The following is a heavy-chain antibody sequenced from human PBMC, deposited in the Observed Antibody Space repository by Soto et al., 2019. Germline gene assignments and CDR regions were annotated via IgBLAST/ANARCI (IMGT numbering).Heavy chain of an antibody. Sequence: SKTLSLTCAVYGGSFSGYYWSWIRQPPGKGLEWIGEINHSGSTNYNPSLKSRVTISVDTSKNQFSLKLSSVTAADTAVYYCARVFPGQSGTVYSKSQRGKYFQHWGQGTLVTVSS. CDR2: INHSGST. J-gene: IGHJ1*01. CDR3: ARVFPGQSGTVYSKSQRGKYFQH. CDR1: GGSFSGYY. D-gene: IGHD6-13*01. V-gene: IGHV4-34*01.